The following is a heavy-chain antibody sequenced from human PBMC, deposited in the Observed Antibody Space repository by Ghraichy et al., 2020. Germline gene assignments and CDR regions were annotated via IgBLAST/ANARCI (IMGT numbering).Heavy chain of an antibody. CDR3: TRGFDY. CDR2: IKEDGSEK. CDR1: GFTFSNYW. J-gene: IGHJ4*02. V-gene: IGHV3-7*03. Sequence: PGGSLRLSCAASGFTFSNYWMHWVRQAPGKGLEWVANIKEDGSEKYYVDSVKGRFTISRDNAKNSLYLQMNSLRAEDTAIYYCTRGFDYWGQGTLLTVSS.